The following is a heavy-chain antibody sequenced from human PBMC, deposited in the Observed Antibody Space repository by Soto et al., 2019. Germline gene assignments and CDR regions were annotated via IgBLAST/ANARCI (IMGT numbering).Heavy chain of an antibody. CDR3: ARGYRSRDPPGKGGSCSFEY. Sequence: SETLSLTCAVYGGSFSGYYWSWIRQPPGKGLEWIGEINHSGSANYNPSLKSRVTISVDTSKNQFSLKLSSVTAADTAVYYCARGYRSRDPPGKGGSCSFEYWGQGTLVTVSS. D-gene: IGHD2-15*01. J-gene: IGHJ4*02. CDR1: GGSFSGYY. CDR2: INHSGSA. V-gene: IGHV4-34*01.